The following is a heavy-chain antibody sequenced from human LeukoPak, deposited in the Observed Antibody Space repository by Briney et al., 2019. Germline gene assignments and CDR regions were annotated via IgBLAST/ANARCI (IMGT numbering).Heavy chain of an antibody. Sequence: KPSETLSLTCAVSGGSISSAGYYWSWIRQPPGKGLEWIGYIYHSGSSYYNPSLKSRVTISVDTSKNQFSLKLSSVTAADTAVYYCARFPLAAARLGLDYWGQGTLVTVSS. CDR1: GGSISSAGYY. CDR3: ARFPLAAARLGLDY. V-gene: IGHV4-30-2*01. J-gene: IGHJ4*02. CDR2: IYHSGSS. D-gene: IGHD6-13*01.